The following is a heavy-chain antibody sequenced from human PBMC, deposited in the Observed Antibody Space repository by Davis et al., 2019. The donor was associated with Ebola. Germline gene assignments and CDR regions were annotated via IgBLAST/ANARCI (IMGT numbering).Heavy chain of an antibody. CDR1: GFTFSSYW. D-gene: IGHD1-26*01. CDR3: ARLSGSYYTGGVDY. J-gene: IGHJ4*02. Sequence: PGGSLRLSCAASGFTFSSYWMSWVRQAPGKGLEWVANIKQDGSEKYYVDSVKGRFTISRDNSKNTLYLQMSSLRAEDTAVYYCARLSGSYYTGGVDYWGQGTLVTVSS. V-gene: IGHV3-7*01. CDR2: IKQDGSEK.